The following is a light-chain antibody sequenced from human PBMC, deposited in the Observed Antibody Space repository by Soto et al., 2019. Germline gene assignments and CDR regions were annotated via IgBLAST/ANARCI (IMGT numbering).Light chain of an antibody. J-gene: IGLJ2*01. Sequence: QSVLTQPPSASGSPGQSVTISCTGTSSDVGGYKYVSWYQQHPGKAPNLMIYEVSQRPSGVPDRFSGSKSGNTASLTVSGLQAEDEADYYCSSYAGSNSVVFGGGTKLTVL. V-gene: IGLV2-8*01. CDR3: SSYAGSNSVV. CDR1: SSDVGGYKY. CDR2: EVS.